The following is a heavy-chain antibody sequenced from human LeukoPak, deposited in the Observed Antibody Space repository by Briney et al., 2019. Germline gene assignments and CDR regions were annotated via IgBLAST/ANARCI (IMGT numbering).Heavy chain of an antibody. V-gene: IGHV3-33*01. CDR2: IWYDGSND. Sequence: GGSLRLSCAASGFTFSRYGMHWVRQAPGKGPEWVAVIWYDGSNDYYADSVKGRFTIFRDNSKNTLHLQMNSLRAEDTAVYYCARPLVGDALDYWGQGTLVTVSS. J-gene: IGHJ4*02. CDR1: GFTFSRYG. CDR3: ARPLVGDALDY. D-gene: IGHD1-26*01.